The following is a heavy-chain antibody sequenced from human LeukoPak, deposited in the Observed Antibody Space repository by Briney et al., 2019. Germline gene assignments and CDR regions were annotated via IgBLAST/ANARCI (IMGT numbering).Heavy chain of an antibody. CDR2: INPNSGNT. J-gene: IGHJ4*02. CDR3: ARVDGSADY. D-gene: IGHD2-15*01. V-gene: IGHV1-8*03. CDR1: GYTFTDYA. Sequence: GASVKVSCKASGYTFTDYAIHWVRQAPGQRLEWMGWINPNSGNTGSAQKFQGRVSITRDTSKSTAYMELSSLRSEDTAVYYCARVDGSADYWGQGTLVTVSS.